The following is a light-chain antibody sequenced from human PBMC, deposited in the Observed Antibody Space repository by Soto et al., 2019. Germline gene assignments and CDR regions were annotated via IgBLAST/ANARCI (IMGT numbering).Light chain of an antibody. CDR3: RSYPSSNTRV. Sequence: QSVLTQPASVSASPGQSITISCTGTSSDVGGHNYVSWYQQHPGKAQQLMIYEVPNPPSGVSNRFSGSKSGNTASLTISGLQADDAADYYGRSYPSSNTRVFGTGTKLTVL. CDR1: SSDVGGHNY. J-gene: IGLJ1*01. CDR2: EVP. V-gene: IGLV2-14*01.